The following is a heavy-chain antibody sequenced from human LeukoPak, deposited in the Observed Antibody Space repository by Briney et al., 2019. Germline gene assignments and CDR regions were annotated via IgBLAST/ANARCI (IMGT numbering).Heavy chain of an antibody. Sequence: AETLSLTCTVSGYSISSGYYWGWIRPPPGKGLEWIGSIYYSGSTYYNPSLKSRVTISVDTSKNQFSLKLSSVTAADTAVYYCAREIAAAGSTWGYWGQGTLVTVSS. CDR2: IYYSGST. D-gene: IGHD6-13*01. J-gene: IGHJ4*02. V-gene: IGHV4-38-2*02. CDR3: AREIAAAGSTWGY. CDR1: GYSISSGYY.